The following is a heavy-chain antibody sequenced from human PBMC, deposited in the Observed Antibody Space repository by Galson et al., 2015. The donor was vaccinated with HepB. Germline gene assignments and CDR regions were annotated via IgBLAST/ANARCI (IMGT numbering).Heavy chain of an antibody. V-gene: IGHV3-73*01. Sequence: SLRLSCAGSGFTFSGSTIHWVRQTSGKGLEWVGRIETKGSNYATAYVASVKGRFTISRDDSKNTAYLQMHSLRTEDLAVYYCSRMGYRSGYSSTWGQGTLVTVSS. CDR2: IETKGSNYAT. D-gene: IGHD6-13*01. CDR3: SRMGYRSGYSST. CDR1: GFTFSGST. J-gene: IGHJ5*02.